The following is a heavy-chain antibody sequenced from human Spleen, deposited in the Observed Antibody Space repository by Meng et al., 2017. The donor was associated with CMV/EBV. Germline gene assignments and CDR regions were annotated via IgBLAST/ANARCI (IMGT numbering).Heavy chain of an antibody. CDR2: ISSSSSYI. CDR1: GFTFSSYS. CDR3: ARVSRITIFGVVIIPYYYYYGMDV. V-gene: IGHV3-21*01. Sequence: GESLKISCAASGFTFSSYSMNWVRQAPGKGLEWVSSISSSSSYIYYADSVKGRFTISRDNAKNSLYLQMNGLRAEDTAVYYCARVSRITIFGVVIIPYYYYYGMDVWGQGTTVTVSS. J-gene: IGHJ6*02. D-gene: IGHD3-3*01.